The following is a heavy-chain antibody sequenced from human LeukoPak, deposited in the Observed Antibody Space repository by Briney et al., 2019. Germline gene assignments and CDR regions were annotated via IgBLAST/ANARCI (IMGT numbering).Heavy chain of an antibody. V-gene: IGHV4-38-2*02. CDR1: GYSISSGYY. J-gene: IGHJ4*02. CDR2: IYHSGST. Sequence: SETLSLTCTVSGYSISSGYYWGWIRQPPGKGLEWIGSIYHSGSTYYNPSLKSRVTISVDTSKNQFSLKLSSVTAADTAVYYCARDLVQQWLVKNWGQGTLVTVSS. D-gene: IGHD6-19*01. CDR3: ARDLVQQWLVKN.